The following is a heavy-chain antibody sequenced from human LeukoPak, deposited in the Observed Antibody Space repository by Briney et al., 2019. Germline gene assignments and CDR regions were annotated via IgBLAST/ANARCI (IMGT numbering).Heavy chain of an antibody. CDR1: GGSISSGGYS. CDR3: ARGMMTTVTS. J-gene: IGHJ4*02. D-gene: IGHD4-17*01. Sequence: PSQTLSLTCAVSGGSISSGGYSWSWIRQPPGTGLEWIGYIYHSGSTYYNPSLKSRVTISVDRSKNQFSLKLSSVTAADTAVYYCARGMMTTVTSWGQGTLVTVSS. CDR2: IYHSGST. V-gene: IGHV4-30-2*01.